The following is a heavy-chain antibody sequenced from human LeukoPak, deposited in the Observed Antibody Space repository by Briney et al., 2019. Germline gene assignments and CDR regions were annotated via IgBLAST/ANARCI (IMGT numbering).Heavy chain of an antibody. J-gene: IGHJ4*02. CDR2: IYSDDGGGNT. Sequence: QSGGSLRLSCAASGFTVSSNYMSWVRQAPGKGLEWVSIIYSDDGGGNTYHADSVKGRFTISRDNSKNTLYLQMNSLRAEDTAVYYCASLDRDYYYSFDYWGQGILVTVSS. V-gene: IGHV3-66*01. D-gene: IGHD3-22*01. CDR3: ASLDRDYYYSFDY. CDR1: GFTVSSNY.